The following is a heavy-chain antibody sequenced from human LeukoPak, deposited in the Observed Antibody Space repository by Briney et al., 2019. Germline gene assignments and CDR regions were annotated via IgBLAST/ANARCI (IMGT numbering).Heavy chain of an antibody. CDR2: TKPDGSET. CDR1: GFTFSNYW. V-gene: IGHV3-7*01. J-gene: IGHJ4*02. CDR3: AREPLGYYFDY. Sequence: GGSLRLSCAASGFTFSNYWMSWVRQAPGKGLEWLANTKPDGSETHYVDSVKGRFTVSRDNAKNSLYLQVDSLRADDTAVYYCAREPLGYYFDYWGQGTLVTVSS.